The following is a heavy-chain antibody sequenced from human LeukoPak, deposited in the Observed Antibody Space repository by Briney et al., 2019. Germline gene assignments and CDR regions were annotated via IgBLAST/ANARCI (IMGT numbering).Heavy chain of an antibody. CDR1: GFTFNTYN. CDR3: ARDVDYANPRHDY. CDR2: ISESGAST. J-gene: IGHJ4*02. Sequence: KPGGSLRLSCAGSGFTFNTYNMNWVRQAPGKGLEWVSTISESGASTYYADSVKGRFTISRDNAKNSLYLQMNSLRAEDTAVYYCARDVDYANPRHDYWGQGTLVTVSS. D-gene: IGHD4/OR15-4a*01. V-gene: IGHV3-21*01.